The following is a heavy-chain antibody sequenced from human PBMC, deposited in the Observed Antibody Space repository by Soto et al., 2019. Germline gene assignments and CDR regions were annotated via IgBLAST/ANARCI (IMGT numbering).Heavy chain of an antibody. CDR3: ARAAYEILTGYYRR. J-gene: IGHJ4*02. CDR1: GYTFTSYG. CDR2: ISAYNGNT. Sequence: ASVKVSCKASGYTFTSYGISWVRQAPGQGLEWMGWISAYNGNTNYAQKFQDRVTMTTDTSTSTAYMELRSLRSDDTAMYYCARAAYEILTGYYRRWGQGTLVTVFS. V-gene: IGHV1-18*01. D-gene: IGHD3-9*01.